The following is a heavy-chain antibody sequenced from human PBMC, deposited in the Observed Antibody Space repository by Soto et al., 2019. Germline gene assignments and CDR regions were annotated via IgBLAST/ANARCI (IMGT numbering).Heavy chain of an antibody. Sequence: GGSLRLSCVASGFTFSNVWMSWVRQAPGKGLEWVGRIKSKTDGGTTDYAAPVKGRFTISRDDSKNTLYQQMNSLKTEDTAVHYCTTVVRPSPAYYDYYMDAWGKGTTVTVSS. CDR2: IKSKTDGGTT. V-gene: IGHV3-15*01. J-gene: IGHJ6*03. D-gene: IGHD6-6*01. CDR3: TTVVRPSPAYYDYYMDA. CDR1: GFTFSNVW.